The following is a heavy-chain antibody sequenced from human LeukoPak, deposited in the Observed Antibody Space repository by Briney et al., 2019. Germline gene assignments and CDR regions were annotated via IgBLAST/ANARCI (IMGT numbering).Heavy chain of an antibody. CDR1: GFTFSSYS. V-gene: IGHV3-48*02. D-gene: IGHD5-18*01. Sequence: GGSLRLSCAASGFTFSSYSMNWVRQAPGKGLEWVSYISSSSSTIYYADSVKGRFTISRDNAKNSLYLQMNSLRDEDTAVYYCATDLGRGYSYGFDIWGQGTMVTVSS. CDR3: ATDLGRGYSYGFDI. J-gene: IGHJ3*02. CDR2: ISSSSSTI.